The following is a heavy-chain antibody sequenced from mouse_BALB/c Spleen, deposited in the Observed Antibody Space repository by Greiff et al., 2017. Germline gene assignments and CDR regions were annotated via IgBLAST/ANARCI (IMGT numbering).Heavy chain of an antibody. Sequence: DVMLVESGGGLVKPGGSLKLSCAASGFTFSDYYMYWVRQTPEKRLEWVATISDGGSYTYYPDSVKGRFTISRDNAKNNLYLQMSSLKSEDTAMYYCASAYYYGSGRYFDVWGAGTTVTVSS. V-gene: IGHV5-4*02. CDR1: GFTFSDYY. J-gene: IGHJ1*01. CDR2: ISDGGSYT. D-gene: IGHD1-1*01. CDR3: ASAYYYGSGRYFDV.